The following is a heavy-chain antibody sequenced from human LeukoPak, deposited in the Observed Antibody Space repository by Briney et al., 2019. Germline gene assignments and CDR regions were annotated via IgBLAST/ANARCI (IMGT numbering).Heavy chain of an antibody. D-gene: IGHD7-27*01. V-gene: IGHV3-21*01. CDR3: ARHTSASVGTLLGY. J-gene: IGHJ4*02. Sequence: EGSLRLSCAASGFIFSTYSMHWARQAPGKGLEWVSSISSSSRYINYTDSVKGRFTISRDNTKNSLYLQMDSLRAEDTAIYYCARHTSASVGTLLGYWGQGTLVTVSS. CDR2: ISSSSRYI. CDR1: GFIFSTYS.